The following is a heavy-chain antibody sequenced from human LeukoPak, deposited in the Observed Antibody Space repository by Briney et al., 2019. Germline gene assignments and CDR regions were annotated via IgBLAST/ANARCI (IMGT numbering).Heavy chain of an antibody. D-gene: IGHD6-13*01. CDR2: IYYSGST. CDR3: ARHVKQQLVNYYFDY. Sequence: SETLPLTCTVSGGSISSYYWSWIRQPPGKGLEWIGYIYYSGSTNYNPSLKSRVTISVDTSKNQFSLKLSSVTAADTAVYYCARHVKQQLVNYYFDYWGQGTLVTVSS. V-gene: IGHV4-59*08. CDR1: GGSISSYY. J-gene: IGHJ4*02.